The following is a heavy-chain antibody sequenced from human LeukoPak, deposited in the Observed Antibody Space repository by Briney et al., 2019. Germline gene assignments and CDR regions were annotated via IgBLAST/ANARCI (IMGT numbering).Heavy chain of an antibody. CDR1: GYSISSGYY. V-gene: IGHV4-38-2*01. D-gene: IGHD4-17*01. CDR3: ASGTTVTTPFDY. CDR2: INHSDNS. Sequence: SETLSLTCAVSGYSISSGYYWDWIRQPPGKGLEWIGSINHSDNSRYNPSLTSRVTISVDTSKNQFSLKLSSVTAADTAVYYCASGTTVTTPFDYWGQGTLVTVSS. J-gene: IGHJ4*02.